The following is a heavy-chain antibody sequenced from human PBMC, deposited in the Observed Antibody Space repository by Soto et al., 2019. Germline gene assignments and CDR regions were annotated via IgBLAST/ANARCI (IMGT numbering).Heavy chain of an antibody. D-gene: IGHD3-16*01. J-gene: IGHJ4*02. CDR3: ARVSSRGDYIWGSYETFDY. CDR1: GYTFTSYG. Sequence: GASVKVSCKASGYTFTSYGISWVRQAPGQGLEWMGWISAYNGNTNYAQKLQGRVTMTTDTSTSTAYMELRSLRSDDTAVYYCARVSSRGDYIWGSYETFDYWGQGTLVTVS. V-gene: IGHV1-18*01. CDR2: ISAYNGNT.